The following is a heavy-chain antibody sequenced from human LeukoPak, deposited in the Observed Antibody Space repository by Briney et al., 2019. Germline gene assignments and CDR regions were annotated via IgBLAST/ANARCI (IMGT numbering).Heavy chain of an antibody. CDR2: ISGSGGST. CDR1: GGSITTGDYY. Sequence: PSETLSLTCTVSGGSITTGDYYWAWVRQAPGKGLGWVSTISGSGGSTYYADSVKGRLTIFRENSKNTLFLQMNSLRAEDTAVYYCAKAKAGYCSGGGCYGQGYYYGMDVWGQGATVTVSS. V-gene: IGHV3-23*01. J-gene: IGHJ6*02. CDR3: AKAKAGYCSGGGCYGQGYYYGMDV. D-gene: IGHD2-15*01.